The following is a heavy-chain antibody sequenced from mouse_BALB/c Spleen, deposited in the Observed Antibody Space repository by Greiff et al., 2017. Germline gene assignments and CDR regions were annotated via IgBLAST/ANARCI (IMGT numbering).Heavy chain of an antibody. CDR2: ISSGSSTI. Sequence: EVQLVESGGGLVQPGGSRKLSCAASGFTFSSFGMHWVRQAPEKGLEWVAYISSGSSTIYYADTVKGRFTISRDNAKNTLYLQMSSLRSEDTAMYYCARAGAYYGSSYDYFDYWGQGTTLTVSS. CDR3: ARAGAYYGSSYDYFDY. J-gene: IGHJ2*01. D-gene: IGHD1-1*01. V-gene: IGHV5-17*02. CDR1: GFTFSSFG.